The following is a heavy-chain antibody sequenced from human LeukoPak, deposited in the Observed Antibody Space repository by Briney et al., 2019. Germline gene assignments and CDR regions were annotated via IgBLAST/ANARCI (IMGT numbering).Heavy chain of an antibody. CDR2: INSDGSST. D-gene: IGHD2-2*01. V-gene: IGHV3-74*01. Sequence: AGGSLRLSCAASGFTFSSYWMHWVRQAPGKGLVWVSRINSDGSSTSYADSVKGRFTISRDNAKNTLYLRMNSLRAEDTAVYYCAREKDIVVVPAVELDYWGQGTLVTVSS. CDR1: GFTFSSYW. CDR3: AREKDIVVVPAVELDY. J-gene: IGHJ4*02.